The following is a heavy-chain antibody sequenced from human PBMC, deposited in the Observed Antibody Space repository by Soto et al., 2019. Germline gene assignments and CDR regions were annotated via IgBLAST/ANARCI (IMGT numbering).Heavy chain of an antibody. CDR2: ISAYNGNT. CDR1: GYTFTSYG. CDR3: ARGPYCSGGSCYFRFDH. J-gene: IGHJ4*02. D-gene: IGHD2-15*01. V-gene: IGHV1-18*01. Sequence: XSVKVSFKASGYTFTSYGISWVRQAPGQGLEWMGWISAYNGNTNCAQKLQGRVTMTTDTSTSTAYMELRSLRSDDTAVYYCARGPYCSGGSCYFRFDHWGQGTPVTVSS.